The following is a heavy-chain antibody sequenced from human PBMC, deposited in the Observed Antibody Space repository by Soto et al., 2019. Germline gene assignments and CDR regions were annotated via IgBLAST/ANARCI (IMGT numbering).Heavy chain of an antibody. D-gene: IGHD3-10*01. CDR3: AIDSSASATSYSFDN. Sequence: QVQLVQSGAEVKKPGASVKVSCKASGYKFINHYIHWVRQAPGVGLEWLGIINPTGRGTDYAQKFQDRITMTTDTSLTTVHMDLNCLTSGDTAVYFCAIDSSASATSYSFDNWGKGTLVSVSS. CDR2: INPTGRGT. CDR1: GYKFINHY. J-gene: IGHJ4*02. V-gene: IGHV1-46*01.